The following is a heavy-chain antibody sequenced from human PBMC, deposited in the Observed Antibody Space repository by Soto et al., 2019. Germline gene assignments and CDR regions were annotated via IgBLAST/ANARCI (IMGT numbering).Heavy chain of an antibody. CDR3: ARSHIVVVPAAPFDY. Sequence: ASVKVSCKASGYTFTSYYMHWVRQAPGQGLEWMGIINPSGGSTSYAQKFQGRVTMTRDTSTSTVYMELSSLRSGDTAVYYCARSHIVVVPAAPFDYWGQGTLVTVSS. D-gene: IGHD2-2*01. V-gene: IGHV1-46*03. CDR2: INPSGGST. J-gene: IGHJ4*02. CDR1: GYTFTSYY.